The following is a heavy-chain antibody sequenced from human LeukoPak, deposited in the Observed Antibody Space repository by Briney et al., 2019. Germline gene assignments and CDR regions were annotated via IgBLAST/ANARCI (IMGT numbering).Heavy chain of an antibody. CDR1: GFTFSSYG. D-gene: IGHD6-19*01. CDR2: IRYGGGNK. V-gene: IGHV3-30*02. CDR3: AKDYYSSGWYGWDRYYYYYMDV. J-gene: IGHJ6*03. Sequence: GGSLRLSCAASGFTFSSYGMHWVRQAPGKGLEWVAFIRYGGGNKYYADSVKGRFTISRDNSKNTLYLQMNSLRAEDTAVYYCAKDYYSSGWYGWDRYYYYYMDVWGKGTTVTVSS.